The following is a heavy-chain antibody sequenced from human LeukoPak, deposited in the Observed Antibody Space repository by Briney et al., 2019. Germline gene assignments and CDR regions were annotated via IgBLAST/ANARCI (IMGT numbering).Heavy chain of an antibody. CDR1: GGSISSYY. CDR3: AGEQRGYSYSY. V-gene: IGHV4-59*01. J-gene: IGHJ4*02. Sequence: SETLSLTCTVSGGSISSYYWSWIRQPPGKGLEWIGYIYYSGSTNYNPSLKSRVTISVDTSKNQFSLKLSSVTAADTAVYYCAGEQRGYSYSYWGQGTLVTVSS. CDR2: IYYSGST. D-gene: IGHD5-18*01.